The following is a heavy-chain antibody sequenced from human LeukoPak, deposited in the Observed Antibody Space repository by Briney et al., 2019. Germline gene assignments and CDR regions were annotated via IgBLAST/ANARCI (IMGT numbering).Heavy chain of an antibody. CDR1: GGSFSGYY. Sequence: SETLSLTCAVYGGSFSGYYWSWIRQPPGKGLEWIGEINHSGSTNYNPSLKSRVTISVDTSKNQFSLKLSSVTAADTAVYYCARGDIVVVPAANRLSWFDPWGQGTLVTVSS. D-gene: IGHD2-2*01. V-gene: IGHV4-34*01. CDR3: ARGDIVVVPAANRLSWFDP. J-gene: IGHJ5*02. CDR2: INHSGST.